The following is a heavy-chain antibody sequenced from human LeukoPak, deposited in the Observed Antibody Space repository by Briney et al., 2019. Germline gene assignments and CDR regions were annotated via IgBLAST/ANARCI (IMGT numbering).Heavy chain of an antibody. CDR3: TGNYYGSGGYADFDY. CDR2: IRSTANGYAT. D-gene: IGHD3-10*01. J-gene: IGHJ4*02. CDR1: GFTFSGSA. V-gene: IGHV3-73*01. Sequence: GGSLRLSCAASGFTFSGSALHWVRQASGKGLEWVGRIRSTANGYATAYAASVEGRFTISRDDSKNTAYLQMDSLKTEDTAVYYCTGNYYGSGGYADFDYWGQGTLVTVSS.